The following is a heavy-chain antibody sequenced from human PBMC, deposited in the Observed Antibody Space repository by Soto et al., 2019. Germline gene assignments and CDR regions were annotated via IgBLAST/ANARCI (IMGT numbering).Heavy chain of an antibody. V-gene: IGHV3-48*03. CDR2: ISSSGSTI. D-gene: IGHD3-3*01. J-gene: IGHJ6*02. Sequence: XESLLLSFAASGFTFSSYEMNWVHQAPGKGLEWVSYISSSGSTIYYADSVKGRFTISRDNAKNSLYLQMNSLRAEDTAVYYCARGERDYDFWSGYPYYYYGMDVWGQGTTVTVSS. CDR1: GFTFSSYE. CDR3: ARGERDYDFWSGYPYYYYGMDV.